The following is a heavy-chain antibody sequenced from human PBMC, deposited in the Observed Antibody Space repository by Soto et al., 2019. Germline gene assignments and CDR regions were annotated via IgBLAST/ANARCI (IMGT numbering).Heavy chain of an antibody. J-gene: IGHJ4*02. D-gene: IGHD3-10*01. CDR1: GFTFSRFE. CDR3: TRAAWFPYLSFY. V-gene: IGHV3-48*03. Sequence: LRLSCAASGFTFSRFEFHWVRQAPGKGLEWISYISSSGSTAYYASSVEGRFTISRDNANNSVYLQMDSLRAEDTALYYCTRAAWFPYLSFYWGQGALVTVSS. CDR2: ISSSGSTA.